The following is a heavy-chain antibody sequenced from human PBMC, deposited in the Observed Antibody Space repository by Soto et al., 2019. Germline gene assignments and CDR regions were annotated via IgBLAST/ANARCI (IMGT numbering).Heavy chain of an antibody. V-gene: IGHV3-7*03. D-gene: IGHD3-22*01. CDR1: GFTFSSYW. CDR3: ARAPDGSGSYYYFDG. CDR2: INRDGNEK. J-gene: IGHJ4*02. Sequence: WGSLRLSCAASGFTFSSYWISFCRHPPWKGLQWVANINRDGNEKYYVDSLKGRFTISRDNAENSLYLQMNTLRAEDTAVYYCARAPDGSGSYYYFDGWGQGTLVTVSS.